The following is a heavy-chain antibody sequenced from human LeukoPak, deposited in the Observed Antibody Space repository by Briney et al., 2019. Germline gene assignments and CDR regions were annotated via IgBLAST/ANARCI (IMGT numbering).Heavy chain of an antibody. J-gene: IGHJ4*02. CDR1: GFTFSTYA. Sequence: GGSLRLSCADSGFTFSTYAMTWVRQAPGEGLEWVSAISAGGGYTFYADSVKGRFTISRDNSKNTLYLQMNSLRAEDTAVYYCAKDGTSGSGWPYFDYWGQGTLVTVSS. CDR3: AKDGTSGSGWPYFDY. CDR2: ISAGGGYT. D-gene: IGHD6-19*01. V-gene: IGHV3-23*01.